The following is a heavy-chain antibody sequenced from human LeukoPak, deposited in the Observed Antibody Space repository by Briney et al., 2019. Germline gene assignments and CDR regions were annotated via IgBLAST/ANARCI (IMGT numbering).Heavy chain of an antibody. CDR1: GYTFTSYG. Sequence: ASVKVSCKASGYTFTSYGISWVRQAPGQGIEWMGWISAYNGNTNYAQKLQGRVTMTTDTSTSTAYMELRSLRSDDTAVYYCARAKLRRDGYNDLDYWGQGTLVTVSS. V-gene: IGHV1-18*01. J-gene: IGHJ4*02. CDR3: ARAKLRRDGYNDLDY. CDR2: ISAYNGNT. D-gene: IGHD5-24*01.